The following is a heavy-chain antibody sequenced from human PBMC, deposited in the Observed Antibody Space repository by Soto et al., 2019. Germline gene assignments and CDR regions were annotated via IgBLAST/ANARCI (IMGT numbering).Heavy chain of an antibody. D-gene: IGHD4-17*01. CDR3: ARGLSVTLFDN. J-gene: IGHJ4*02. CDR2: IYYSGST. CDR1: GGSISTGGYY. Sequence: QVQLQESGPGLVKPSQTLSLTCTVSGGSISTGGYYWTWIRQHPGKGLEWIGYIYYSGSTYYTPSLTSRVTISVDTSKNQFSLKLSSVTAADTAVYYCARGLSVTLFDNWGQGTLVTVSS. V-gene: IGHV4-31*03.